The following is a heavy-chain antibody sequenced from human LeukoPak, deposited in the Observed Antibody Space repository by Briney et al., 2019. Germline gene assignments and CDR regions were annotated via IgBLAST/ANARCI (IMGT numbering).Heavy chain of an antibody. CDR1: PDSTTSNF. J-gene: IGHJ4*02. V-gene: IGHV4-59*12. D-gene: IGHD1-14*01. CDR3: AREIVGGFNPGAY. Sequence: SETLPLTCTVSPDSTTSNFWRWVRQPPGKGLEWIGEIHRSGSTNYNPSLQSRVTISIDRSKNQIALELSSVTAADTAVYYCAREIVGGFNPGAYWGQGTLVTVSS. CDR2: IHRSGST.